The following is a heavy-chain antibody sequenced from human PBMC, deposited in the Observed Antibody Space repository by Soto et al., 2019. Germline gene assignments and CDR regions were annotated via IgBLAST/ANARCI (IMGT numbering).Heavy chain of an antibody. D-gene: IGHD3-22*01. V-gene: IGHV3-9*01. CDR2: ISWNSGSI. CDR1: GFTFDDYA. J-gene: IGHJ4*02. Sequence: EVPLVESGGGLVQPGRSLRLSCAASGFTFDDYAMHWVRQAPGKGLEWVSGISWNSGSIGYADSVKGRFTISRDNAKNSLYLQMNSLRAEDTALYYCAKDRYYYDSSGYYDYWGQGTLVTVSS. CDR3: AKDRYYYDSSGYYDY.